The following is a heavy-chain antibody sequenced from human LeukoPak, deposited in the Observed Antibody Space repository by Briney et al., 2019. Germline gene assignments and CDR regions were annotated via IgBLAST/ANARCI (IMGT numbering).Heavy chain of an antibody. CDR2: IYSGGST. J-gene: IGHJ4*02. D-gene: IGHD4-17*01. Sequence: GGSLRLSCEASGFTFKNAWMIWVRQAPGKGLEWVSVIYSGGSTYYADSVKGRFTISRDNSKNTLYLQMNSLRAEDTAVYYCARGFGDYGDYFDYWGQGTLVTVSS. V-gene: IGHV3-66*01. CDR3: ARGFGDYGDYFDY. CDR1: GFTFKNAW.